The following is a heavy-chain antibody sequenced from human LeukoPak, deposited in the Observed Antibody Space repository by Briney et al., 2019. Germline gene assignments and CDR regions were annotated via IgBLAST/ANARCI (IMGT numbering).Heavy chain of an antibody. D-gene: IGHD3-10*01. CDR2: IIPFFGTT. Sequence: GASVKVSCKASGGTFSRYAISWVRRAPGQGLEWMGRIIPFFGTTIYAQKFQGRLTFTADESTSTAYMELSSLGSEDTAIYYCASGPGSYYKSEKWGQGTLVAVSS. CDR3: ASGPGSYYKSEK. V-gene: IGHV1-69*13. J-gene: IGHJ4*02. CDR1: GGTFSRYA.